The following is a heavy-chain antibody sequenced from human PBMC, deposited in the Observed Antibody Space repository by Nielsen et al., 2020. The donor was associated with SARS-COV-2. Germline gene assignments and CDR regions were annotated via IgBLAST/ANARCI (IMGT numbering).Heavy chain of an antibody. Sequence: GGSLRLSCAASGFTVSSNYMSWVRQAPGKGLEWVSVIYSCGSTYYADSVKGRFTISRDNSKNTLYLQMNSLRAEDTAVYYCAKDHTTVRTSFDYWGQGTLVTVSS. CDR1: GFTVSSNY. CDR3: AKDHTTVRTSFDY. V-gene: IGHV3-53*05. CDR2: IYSCGST. J-gene: IGHJ4*02. D-gene: IGHD4-17*01.